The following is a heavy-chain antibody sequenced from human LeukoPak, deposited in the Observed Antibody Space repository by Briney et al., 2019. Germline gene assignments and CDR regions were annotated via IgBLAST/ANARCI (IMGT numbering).Heavy chain of an antibody. Sequence: SVKVSCKASGGTFSSYAISWVRQAPGQGLEWMGGIIPIFGTTNYAQKFQGRVTITADESTSTAYMELSSLRSEDTAVYYCASSSAAAAQYYYYYYLDVWGKGTMVTVSS. CDR2: IIPIFGTT. J-gene: IGHJ6*03. D-gene: IGHD6-13*01. CDR3: ASSSAAAAQYYYYYYLDV. CDR1: GGTFSSYA. V-gene: IGHV1-69*01.